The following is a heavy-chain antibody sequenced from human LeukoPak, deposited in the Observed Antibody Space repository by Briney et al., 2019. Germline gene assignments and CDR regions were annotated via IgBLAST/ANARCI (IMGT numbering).Heavy chain of an antibody. V-gene: IGHV4-39*01. CDR3: WQWLVPEGENDAFDV. J-gene: IGHJ3*01. CDR2: IYYSGST. CDR1: GGSISSSSYY. D-gene: IGHD6-19*01. Sequence: PSETLSLTCTVSGGSISSSSYYWGWIRQPPGKGLEWIGSIYYSGSTYYNPSLKSRVTISVDTSKNQFSLKLSSVTAADTAVYYCWQWLVPEGENDAFDVWGQGTMVTVSS.